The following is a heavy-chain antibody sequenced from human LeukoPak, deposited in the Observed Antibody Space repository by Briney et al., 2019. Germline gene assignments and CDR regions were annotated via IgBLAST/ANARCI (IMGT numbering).Heavy chain of an antibody. CDR1: GFTFSSYA. Sequence: GGSLRLSCAASGFTFSSYAMHWVRQAPGGGLEYVSTITTDGGSAYYANSVKGRFTISRDNSNNTLYLQMGGLRAEDVAVYYCARGHYYASGSYEDYWGQGTLVTVSS. CDR3: ARGHYYASGSYEDY. J-gene: IGHJ4*02. D-gene: IGHD3-10*01. V-gene: IGHV3-64*01. CDR2: ITTDGGSA.